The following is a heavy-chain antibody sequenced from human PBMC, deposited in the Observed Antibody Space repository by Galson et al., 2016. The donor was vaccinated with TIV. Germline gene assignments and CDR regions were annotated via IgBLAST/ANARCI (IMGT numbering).Heavy chain of an antibody. CDR3: ARDGGSGTFYNVGTY. J-gene: IGHJ4*02. V-gene: IGHV4-4*07. Sequence: LSLTCTISGGSFSSYYWSWIRQPAGKGLEWIGRIYYGLIYTSGSTDYNHSLKSRVTMSLDTSKSQLSLRLTSVTAAGTAVYYCARDGGSGTFYNVGTYWGPGTLVTVSS. CDR1: GGSFSSYY. D-gene: IGHD3-10*01. CDR2: IYYGLIYTSGST.